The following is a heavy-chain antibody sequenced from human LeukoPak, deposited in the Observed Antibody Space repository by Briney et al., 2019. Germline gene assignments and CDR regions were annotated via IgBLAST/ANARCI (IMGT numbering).Heavy chain of an antibody. J-gene: IGHJ3*02. V-gene: IGHV3-30-3*01. CDR1: GFTFNTYA. CDR2: ISFDGDNK. Sequence: GGSLRLSCAASGFTFNTYALLWVRQVPDKGLEGVTIISFDGDNKYYADSVKGRFTISRDNSKNTLYLQMNSLRREDTGVYYCAKSGSHNAFDTWGHGTMVTVSS. D-gene: IGHD1-26*01. CDR3: AKSGSHNAFDT.